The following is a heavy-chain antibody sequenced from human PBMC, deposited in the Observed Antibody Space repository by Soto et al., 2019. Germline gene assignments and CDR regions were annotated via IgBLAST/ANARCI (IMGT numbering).Heavy chain of an antibody. CDR2: ISGSGSAI. CDR3: ARGRPPHATLILDY. D-gene: IGHD2-2*01. V-gene: IGHV3-11*01. Sequence: PGGSLRLSCAASGFTFSDYYMSLFRQAPGKGLEWVSYISGSGSAIHDADSVKGRFTISRDNAKNSLYLQMNSLRAEDTAVYYCARGRPPHATLILDYWGQGTLVTVSS. J-gene: IGHJ4*02. CDR1: GFTFSDYY.